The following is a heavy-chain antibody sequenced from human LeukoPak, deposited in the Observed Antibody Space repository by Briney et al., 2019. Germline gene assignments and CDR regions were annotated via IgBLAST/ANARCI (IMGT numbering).Heavy chain of an antibody. J-gene: IGHJ6*02. CDR3: ARDQIVTTVTRPGGYHHGMDV. V-gene: IGHV3-7*01. D-gene: IGHD4-17*01. Sequence: RPGGSLRLSCSASGFIFSSYWMTWVRQAPGKGLEWVANIKRDGSEEYYVDSVKGRFTISRDNAKNALYLQMNSLSAEDTAVYFCARDQIVTTVTRPGGYHHGMDVWGQGTTVTVSS. CDR1: GFIFSSYW. CDR2: IKRDGSEE.